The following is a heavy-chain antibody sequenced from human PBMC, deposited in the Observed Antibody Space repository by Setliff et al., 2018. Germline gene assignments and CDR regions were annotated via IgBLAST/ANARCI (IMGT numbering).Heavy chain of an antibody. D-gene: IGHD2-2*01. V-gene: IGHV1-18*01. J-gene: IGHJ4*02. CDR1: GGTFSSYA. Sequence: ASVKVSCKASGGTFSSYAISWVRQAPGQGLEWMGWIGAYNGNTNYAQKLQGRVTMTTDTSTSTAYMELRSLRSDDTAVYYCARGPHLEPAALPPVSDYFDYWGQGTLVTVSS. CDR3: ARGPHLEPAALPPVSDYFDY. CDR2: IGAYNGNT.